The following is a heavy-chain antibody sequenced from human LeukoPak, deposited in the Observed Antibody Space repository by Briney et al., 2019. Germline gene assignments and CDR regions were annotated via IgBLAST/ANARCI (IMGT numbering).Heavy chain of an antibody. Sequence: PGGSLRLSCVASGLTVSSNYMSWVRPAPGKGLEGVSVIYSAGNTYYADSVKGRFTISRHNSENTLYLHMNSLRVEDTAVYFCARGGTPGYSSGRIDYWGQGTLVTVS. J-gene: IGHJ4*02. CDR3: ARGGTPGYSSGRIDY. CDR1: GLTVSSNY. D-gene: IGHD6-19*01. CDR2: IYSAGNT. V-gene: IGHV3-53*04.